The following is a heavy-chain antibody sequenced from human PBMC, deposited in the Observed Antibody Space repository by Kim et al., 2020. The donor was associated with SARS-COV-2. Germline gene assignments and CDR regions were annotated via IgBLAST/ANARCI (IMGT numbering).Heavy chain of an antibody. CDR1: GYTFTDYY. J-gene: IGHJ4*02. CDR2: INPASGDT. D-gene: IGHD3-10*01. CDR3: ATGGGGFADY. V-gene: IGHV1-2*02. Sequence: ASVKVSCKASGYTFTDYYIHWLRQAPGHGLECMGWINPASGDTNYAQKFQGRVTMTRDTSITSVYMDLSGLRSDDTGVYYCATGGGGFADYWGQGTLVTVSS.